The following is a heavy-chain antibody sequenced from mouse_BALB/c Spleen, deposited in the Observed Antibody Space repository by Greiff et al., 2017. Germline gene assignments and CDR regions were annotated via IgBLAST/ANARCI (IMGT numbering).Heavy chain of an antibody. Sequence: VQLQQSGAELVRSGASVKLSCTASGFNIKDYYMHWVKQRPEQGLEWIGWIDPENGDTEYAPKFQGKATMTADTSSNTAYLQLSSLTSEDTAVYYCNAFDGNYLAYWGQGTLVTVSA. D-gene: IGHD2-1*01. CDR2: IDPENGDT. J-gene: IGHJ3*01. CDR3: NAFDGNYLAY. V-gene: IGHV14-4*02. CDR1: GFNIKDYY.